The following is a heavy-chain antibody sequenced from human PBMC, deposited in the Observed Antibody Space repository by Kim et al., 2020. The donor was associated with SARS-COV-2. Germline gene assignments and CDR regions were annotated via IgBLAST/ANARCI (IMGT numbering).Heavy chain of an antibody. J-gene: IGHJ2*01. CDR2: INHSGST. Sequence: SETLSLTCAVYGGSFSGYYWSWIRQPPGKGLEWIGEINHSGSTNYNPSLKSRVTISVDTSKNQFSLKLSSVTAADTAVYYCARDFRDIVVVPAAETHYWYFDLWGRGTLVTVSS. CDR1: GGSFSGYY. V-gene: IGHV4-34*01. CDR3: ARDFRDIVVVPAAETHYWYFDL. D-gene: IGHD2-2*01.